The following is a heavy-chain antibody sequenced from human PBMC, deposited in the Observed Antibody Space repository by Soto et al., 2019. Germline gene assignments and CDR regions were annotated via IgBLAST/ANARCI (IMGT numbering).Heavy chain of an antibody. D-gene: IGHD3-22*01. CDR1: GFTFSGYA. CDR2: ISGSGGST. Sequence: PGGSLRLSCAASGFTFSGYAMSWVRQAPGKGLEWVSAISGSGGSTYYADSVKGRFTISRDNSKNTLYLQMNSLRAEDTAVYYCAKREGXVPYDSSGYYYYYGMDVWGQGTTVTVSS. J-gene: IGHJ6*02. CDR3: AKREGXVPYDSSGYYYYYGMDV. V-gene: IGHV3-23*01.